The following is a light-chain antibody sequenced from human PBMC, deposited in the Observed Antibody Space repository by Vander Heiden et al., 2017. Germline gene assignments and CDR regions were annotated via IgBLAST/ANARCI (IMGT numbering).Light chain of an antibody. J-gene: IGKJ2*01. CDR1: QNIRNY. CDR3: QQSDSMPYT. Sequence: DIQMTQSPPSLSASLGDRVTITCRASQNIRNYLNWYQQKPGKAPKVLIFHSSGLESGVPSRFSGSGSGTDFALSISSLQPEDFATYYCQQSDSMPYTFGQGTKLEV. CDR2: HSS. V-gene: IGKV1-39*01.